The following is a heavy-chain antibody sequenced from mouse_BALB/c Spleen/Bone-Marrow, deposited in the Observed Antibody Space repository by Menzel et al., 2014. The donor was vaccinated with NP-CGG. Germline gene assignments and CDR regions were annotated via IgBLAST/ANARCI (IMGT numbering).Heavy chain of an antibody. V-gene: IGHV7-3*02. CDR2: IRNKANGYTT. D-gene: IGHD2-14*01. CDR1: GFTFTDYY. Sequence: EAQLVESGGGLVQPGGPLRLSCATSGFTFTDYYMSWVRQPPGKALEWLGFIRNKANGYTTEYSASVKGRFTISRDNSQSILYLQMNTLRAEDSATYYCARDRRYDLAWFAYWGQGTLVTVSA. CDR3: ARDRRYDLAWFAY. J-gene: IGHJ3*01.